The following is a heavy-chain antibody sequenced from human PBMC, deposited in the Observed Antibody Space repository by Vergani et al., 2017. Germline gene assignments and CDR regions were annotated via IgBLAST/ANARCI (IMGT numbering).Heavy chain of an antibody. Sequence: QVQLQESGPGLVKPSETLSLTCTVSGGSISSYYWSWIRQPPGKGLEWIGYIYTSGSTNYNPSLKSRVTISVDTSKNQFSLKLSSVTAADTAVYYGARRSGYSYGDAFDIWGQGTMVTVSS. CDR2: IYTSGST. D-gene: IGHD5-18*01. V-gene: IGHV4-4*09. CDR3: ARRSGYSYGDAFDI. J-gene: IGHJ3*02. CDR1: GGSISSYY.